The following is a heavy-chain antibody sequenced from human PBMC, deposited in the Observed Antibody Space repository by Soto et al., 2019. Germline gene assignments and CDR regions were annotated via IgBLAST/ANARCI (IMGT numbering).Heavy chain of an antibody. J-gene: IGHJ4*02. D-gene: IGHD1-26*01. CDR1: GGSVSSGSYF. V-gene: IGHV4-61*01. CDR3: VIGSGSYYTFFY. CDR2: IYYSGST. Sequence: PSQTLSHTCTVSGGSVSSGSYFWSWIRQPPGKGLEWIGYIYYSGSTNHNPSLKSQVTISIDTSKNQFSLKLSSVTAADTAVYYFVIGSGSYYTFFYWGQVTLVSLSS.